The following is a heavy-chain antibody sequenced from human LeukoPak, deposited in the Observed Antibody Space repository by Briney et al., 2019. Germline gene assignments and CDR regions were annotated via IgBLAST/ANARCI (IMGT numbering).Heavy chain of an antibody. V-gene: IGHV3-23*01. CDR3: AKGVQELRGYFDY. CDR1: GFTFSSYV. Sequence: PGGSLRLSCAASGFTFSSYVLSWVRQAPGKGLDWVSGISGSGGSTYYADSVKGRFTISRDNSQNTLYLQMNSLRAEDTAVYYCAKGVQELRGYFDYWGQGTLVTVSS. D-gene: IGHD1-26*01. J-gene: IGHJ4*02. CDR2: ISGSGGST.